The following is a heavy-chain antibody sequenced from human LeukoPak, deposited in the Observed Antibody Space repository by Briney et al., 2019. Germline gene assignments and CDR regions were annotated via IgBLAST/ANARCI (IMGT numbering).Heavy chain of an antibody. J-gene: IGHJ4*02. CDR1: GYTXTDHY. CDR3: ARGSSDYYVPDY. V-gene: IGHV1-2*04. Sequence: ASLKVSCKASGYTXTDHYMHWVRQAPGQGLEWMGWINPKTGGTHYAQNFQGSVTMTRDTSTSTAYLDLSRLGSDDTSVYFCARGSSDYYVPDYWGQGTLVTVSS. CDR2: INPKTGGT. D-gene: IGHD4-17*01.